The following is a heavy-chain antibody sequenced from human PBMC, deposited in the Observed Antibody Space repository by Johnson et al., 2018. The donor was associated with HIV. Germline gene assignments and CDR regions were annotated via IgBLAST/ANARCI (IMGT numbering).Heavy chain of an antibody. CDR3: AREGGDGYSPSAFDI. Sequence: VQLVESGGGLVKPGGSLRVSCAASGFTFSNAWMSWVRQAPGKGLEWVGRIKSKIDGGTTDYAAPVKGRFSISRDDSKNTLYLQMNSLRAEDTAVYYCAREGGDGYSPSAFDIWGQGTMVTVSS. CDR2: IKSKIDGGTT. CDR1: GFTFSNAW. V-gene: IGHV3-15*01. D-gene: IGHD5-24*01. J-gene: IGHJ3*02.